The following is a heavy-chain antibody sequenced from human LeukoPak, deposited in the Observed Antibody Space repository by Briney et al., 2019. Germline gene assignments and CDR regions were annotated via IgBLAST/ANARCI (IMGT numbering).Heavy chain of an antibody. Sequence: KPSETLSLTCTVSGASISTYYWSWIRQSPGKGLEWIGYLYSRGSPNYNPSLKRRVTISVDTSKNHFSLTLSSVTAADTAVYYCARLQPNSGEWALDIWGQGTMVTVSS. CDR2: LYSRGSP. CDR1: GASISTYY. CDR3: ARLQPNSGEWALDI. J-gene: IGHJ3*02. V-gene: IGHV4-59*01. D-gene: IGHD1-1*01.